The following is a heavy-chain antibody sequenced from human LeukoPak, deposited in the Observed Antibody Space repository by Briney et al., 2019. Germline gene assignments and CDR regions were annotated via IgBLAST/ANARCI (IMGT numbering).Heavy chain of an antibody. J-gene: IGHJ4*02. CDR2: IRYDGSDK. V-gene: IGHV3-30*02. D-gene: IGHD1-26*01. CDR1: GFTFSSYG. CDR3: AKDSCEVGATSEIDY. Sequence: PGGSLKLSCAASGFTFSSYGMHWVRQAPGKGLEWVGFIRYDGSDKYYADSVKGRFTISRDNPKNTLYLQVNSLRAEDTAVYYCAKDSCEVGATSEIDYWGQGTLVTVSS.